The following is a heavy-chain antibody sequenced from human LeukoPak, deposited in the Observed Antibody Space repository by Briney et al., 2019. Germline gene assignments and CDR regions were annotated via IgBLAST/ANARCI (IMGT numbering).Heavy chain of an antibody. CDR3: ARGLFHSGYLDAFDI. V-gene: IGHV3-53*01. CDR2: IYSDGRT. CDR1: GFTFSSYS. Sequence: RPGGSLRLSCAASGFTFSSYSMNWVRQAPGKGLEWVPLIYSDGRTYYADSVKGRCTISRDNSKNTLYLQMNSLRVEDTAVYYCARGLFHSGYLDAFDIWGQGTVVTVSS. J-gene: IGHJ3*02. D-gene: IGHD3-22*01.